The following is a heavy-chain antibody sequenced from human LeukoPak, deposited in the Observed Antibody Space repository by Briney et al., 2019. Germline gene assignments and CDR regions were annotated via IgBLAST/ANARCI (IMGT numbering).Heavy chain of an antibody. CDR2: ISGSGGST. V-gene: IGHV3-23*01. CDR3: AKKRKGMIKEH. Sequence: GGTLRLSCAASGFTFSSSGMSWVRQAPGKGLEWVSAISGSGGSTYYADSVKGRFTISRDNSKNTLYLQMNSLRAEDTAVYYCAKKRKGMIKEHWGQGTLVTVSS. J-gene: IGHJ4*02. CDR1: GFTFSSSG. D-gene: IGHD3-22*01.